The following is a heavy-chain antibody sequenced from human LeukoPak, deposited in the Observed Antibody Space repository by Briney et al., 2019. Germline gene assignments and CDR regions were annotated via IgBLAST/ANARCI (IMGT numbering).Heavy chain of an antibody. D-gene: IGHD3-22*01. J-gene: IGHJ4*02. CDR1: GGSINSYY. CDR3: ARGPKRDSGHYFY. Sequence: PSETLSLTCTVSGGSINSYYLSWIRQPPGKGLEWIGYIYYTGSTNYNPSLKSRVTISVDSSKNQFSLKLSSVTAADTAVYYCARGPKRDSGHYFYWGQGTLVTVPS. CDR2: IYYTGST. V-gene: IGHV4-59*01.